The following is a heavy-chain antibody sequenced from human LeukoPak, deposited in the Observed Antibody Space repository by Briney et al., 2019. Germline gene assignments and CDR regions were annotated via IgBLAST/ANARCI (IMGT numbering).Heavy chain of an antibody. Sequence: GGSLRLSCAVSGFAFGSEAMSWVRQSPARGLEWVASISPGGGTTYYADSVEGRFTISRDNAKNTLYLQMNSLRVEDTAVYYCGGYGSRVIWGQGTMVTVSS. D-gene: IGHD6-19*01. CDR2: ISPGGGTT. CDR3: GGYGSRVI. J-gene: IGHJ3*02. V-gene: IGHV3-23*01. CDR1: GFAFGSEA.